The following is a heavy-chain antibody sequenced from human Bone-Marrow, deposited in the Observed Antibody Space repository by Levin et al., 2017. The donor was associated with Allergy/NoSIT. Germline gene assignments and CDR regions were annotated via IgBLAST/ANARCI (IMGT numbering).Heavy chain of an antibody. CDR3: ARVKVRMGDYDAFDI. J-gene: IGHJ3*02. CDR1: GFSISTNF. Sequence: GGSLRLSCTVSGFSISTNFMSWVRQAPGKGPEYVSIIYYDGRTFYADPVKGRFTISRDNSKNRLYLQMDSLRVDDTAIYYCARVKVRMGDYDAFDIWGQGTMVTVSS. D-gene: IGHD4-17*01. CDR2: IYYDGRT. V-gene: IGHV3-53*01.